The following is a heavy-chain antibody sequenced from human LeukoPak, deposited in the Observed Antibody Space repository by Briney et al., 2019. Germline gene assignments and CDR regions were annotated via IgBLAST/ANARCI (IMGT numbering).Heavy chain of an antibody. CDR1: GGSISSSSYY. CDR3: ARVDIVVVPSANFDC. CDR2: INYSGST. J-gene: IGHJ4*02. D-gene: IGHD2-2*01. V-gene: IGHV4-39*01. Sequence: PSGTLSLTCTVSGGSISSSSYYWGWIRQPPGKGLEWIGSINYSGSTYYNPSLKSRVTIFVDTSKNQFSLKLSSVTAADTAVYYCARVDIVVVPSANFDCWGQGTLVTVSS.